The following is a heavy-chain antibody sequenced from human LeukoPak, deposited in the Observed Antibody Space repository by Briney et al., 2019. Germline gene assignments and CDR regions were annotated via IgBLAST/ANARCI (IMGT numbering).Heavy chain of an antibody. CDR2: INHSGSA. CDR3: ARGVYDTLTGDYICHYYYMDV. Sequence: SETLSLTCAVYGGSFSCYYWTWIRQSPGKGLEWIGEINHSGSAKYNPALRSRVTISVATPKNQFFLDLHSVTAADTAVYYCARGVYDTLTGDYICHYYYMDVWAKGTTVTVSS. CDR1: GGSFSCYY. D-gene: IGHD3-9*01. J-gene: IGHJ6*03. V-gene: IGHV4-34*01.